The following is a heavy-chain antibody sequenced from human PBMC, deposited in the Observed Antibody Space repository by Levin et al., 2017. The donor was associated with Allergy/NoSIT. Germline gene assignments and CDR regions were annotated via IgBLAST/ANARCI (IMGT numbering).Heavy chain of an antibody. CDR1: GFTFSSYA. V-gene: IGHV3-64*01. D-gene: IGHD3-10*01. CDR3: AREKYGSGSYYRYYFDY. J-gene: IGHJ4*02. Sequence: GGSLRLSCAASGFTFSSYAMHWVRQAPGKGLEYVSAISSNGGSTYYANSVKGRFTISRDNSKNTLYLQMGSLRAEDMAVYYCAREKYGSGSYYRYYFDYWGQGTLVTVSS. CDR2: ISSNGGST.